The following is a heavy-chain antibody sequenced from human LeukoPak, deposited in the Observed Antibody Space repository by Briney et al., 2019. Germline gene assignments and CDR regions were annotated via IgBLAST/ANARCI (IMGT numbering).Heavy chain of an antibody. CDR3: ARVEQQPRAVCGMDV. J-gene: IGHJ6*02. V-gene: IGHV3-48*02. Sequence: PGVSLRLSCAASGFTFNTYSMNWVRQAPGKGLEWVSHISRSTIYDADSVKGRFTISRDSAKTSLYLQMNSLRDEDTAVYYCARVEQQPRAVCGMDVWGPGTTVTVSS. D-gene: IGHD6-13*01. CDR1: GFTFNTYS. CDR2: ISRSTI.